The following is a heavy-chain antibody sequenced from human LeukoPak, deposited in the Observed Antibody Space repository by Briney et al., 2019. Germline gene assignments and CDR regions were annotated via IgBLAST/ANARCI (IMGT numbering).Heavy chain of an antibody. Sequence: PSETLSLTCAVYGGSFSGYYWSWIRQPPGKGLEWIGDINHSGSTSYNPSLKSRVTISVDTSKNQFSLKLSSVTAADTAVYYCARGSIVLMVYARDAFDIWGQGTMVTVSS. J-gene: IGHJ3*02. V-gene: IGHV4-34*01. D-gene: IGHD2-8*01. CDR2: INHSGST. CDR1: GGSFSGYY. CDR3: ARGSIVLMVYARDAFDI.